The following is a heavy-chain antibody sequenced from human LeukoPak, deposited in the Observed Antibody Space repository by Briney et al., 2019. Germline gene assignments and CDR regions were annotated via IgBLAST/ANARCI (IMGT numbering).Heavy chain of an antibody. V-gene: IGHV3-21*01. J-gene: IGHJ3*02. D-gene: IGHD5/OR15-5a*01. CDR1: GFTFSNYE. Sequence: GGSLRLSCAASGFTFSNYEMHWVRQAPGKGLEWVSSISSSSSYIYYADSVKGRFTISRDNAKTSLYLQMNSLRAGDTAVYYCATWGSTGQNAFDIWGQGTMVTVSS. CDR3: ATWGSTGQNAFDI. CDR2: ISSSSSYI.